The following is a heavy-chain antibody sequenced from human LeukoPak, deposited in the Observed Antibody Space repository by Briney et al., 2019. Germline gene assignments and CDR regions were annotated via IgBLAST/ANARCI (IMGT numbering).Heavy chain of an antibody. J-gene: IGHJ4*02. V-gene: IGHV3-30-3*01. D-gene: IGHD3-9*01. Sequence: GRSLRLSCAASGFTFSSYAMHWVRQAPGKGLEWVAVISYDGSNKYYADSVKGRFTISRDNSKNTLYLQMNSPRAEDTAVYYCARDVRYFDWLFDYWGQGTLVTVSS. CDR2: ISYDGSNK. CDR3: ARDVRYFDWLFDY. CDR1: GFTFSSYA.